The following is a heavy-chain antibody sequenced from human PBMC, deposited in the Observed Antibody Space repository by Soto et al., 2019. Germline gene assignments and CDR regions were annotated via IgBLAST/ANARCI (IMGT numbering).Heavy chain of an antibody. Sequence: QVQLQESGPGLVKPSGTLSLTCAVSGGSISSSNWWSWVRQPPGKGLEWIGEIYHSGSTNYNPSXTSXXXRSVDTSKHQXXLXLXXVTAADTAVYYCARIRSKGTSDFLRRHYYYYGMDVWGQGTTVTVSS. CDR3: ARIRSKGTSDFLRRHYYYYGMDV. J-gene: IGHJ6*02. D-gene: IGHD1-7*01. CDR2: IYHSGST. V-gene: IGHV4-4*02. CDR1: GGSISSSNW.